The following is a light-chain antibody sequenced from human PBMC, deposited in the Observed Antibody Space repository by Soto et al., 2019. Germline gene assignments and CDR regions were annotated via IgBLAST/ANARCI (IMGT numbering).Light chain of an antibody. V-gene: IGLV2-11*01. Sequence: QSVLTQPRSVSGSPGQSVTISCTGTSSDVGGYNYVSWYQQHPGKAPKLMIYDVSKRPSGVPDRFSGSKSGNTASLTISGLQAEDEADYYCCSYAGSFPYVFGNGTKLTVL. J-gene: IGLJ1*01. CDR1: SSDVGGYNY. CDR2: DVS. CDR3: CSYAGSFPYV.